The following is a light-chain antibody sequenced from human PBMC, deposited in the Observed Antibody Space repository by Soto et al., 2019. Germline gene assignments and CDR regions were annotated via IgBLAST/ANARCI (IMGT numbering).Light chain of an antibody. CDR2: GTY. V-gene: IGLV1-40*01. Sequence: QPVLTQPPSVSGAPGQRVTISCTGSSSNIGAGYDVHWYQQFPGTAPKLVIYGTYNRPSGVPDRFSGSKSGTSASLAITGLQAEDEADFYCQSYDSSLSGYVFGTGTKLTVL. CDR1: SSNIGAGYD. J-gene: IGLJ1*01. CDR3: QSYDSSLSGYV.